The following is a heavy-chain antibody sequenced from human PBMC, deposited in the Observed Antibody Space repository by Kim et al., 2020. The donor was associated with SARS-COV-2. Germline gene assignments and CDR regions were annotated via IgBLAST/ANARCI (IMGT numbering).Heavy chain of an antibody. D-gene: IGHD6-19*01. CDR3: ARSYSSGWSKFDP. CDR2: LYHSGIT. V-gene: IGHV4-39*01. J-gene: IGHJ5*02. Sequence: SETLSLTCTVSGGSISSSGYYWGWIRQPPGKGLEWIGTLYHSGITYHNPSLKSRVTMSEDSSKRQCSLNLSSVTAADTAVYYCARSYSSGWSKFDPWGQGTLVTVSS. CDR1: GGSISSSGYY.